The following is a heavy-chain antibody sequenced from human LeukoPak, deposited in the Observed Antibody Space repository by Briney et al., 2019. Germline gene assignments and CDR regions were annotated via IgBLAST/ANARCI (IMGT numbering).Heavy chain of an antibody. CDR3: ARLSVTLVRGVKSFTQYDC. V-gene: IGHV3-23*01. D-gene: IGHD3-10*01. CDR2: ISCSGGST. J-gene: IGHJ4*02. CDR1: GFTFSSYA. Sequence: GGSLRLSCAASGFTFSSYAMSWVRQAPGKGLEWVSAISCSGGSTYYADSVKGRFTISRDNSKNTLYLQMNSLRDDDTAVYYCARLSVTLVRGVKSFTQYDCWGQGTLVTVSS.